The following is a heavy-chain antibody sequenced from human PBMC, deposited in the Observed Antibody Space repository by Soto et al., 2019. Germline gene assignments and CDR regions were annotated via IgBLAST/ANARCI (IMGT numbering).Heavy chain of an antibody. D-gene: IGHD3-10*01. CDR3: ARGVVRGVYHDY. J-gene: IGHJ4*02. V-gene: IGHV4-31*03. CDR1: GGSISSGGYY. CDR2: IYYSGST. Sequence: SETLSLTCTVSGGSISSGGYYWSWIRQHPGKGLEWIGYIYYSGSTYYNPSLKSRVTISVDTSKNQFSLKLSSVTAADTAVYYCARGVVRGVYHDYWGQGTLVTVSS.